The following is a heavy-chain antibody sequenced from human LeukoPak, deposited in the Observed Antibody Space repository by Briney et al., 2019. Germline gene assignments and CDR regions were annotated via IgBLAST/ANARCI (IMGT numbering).Heavy chain of an antibody. D-gene: IGHD6-25*01. CDR3: ARDDSRGQI. J-gene: IGHJ3*02. CDR1: GGSFSGYY. CDR2: INHSGST. Sequence: TSETLSLTCAVYGGSFSGYYWSWIRQPPGKGLDWIGEINHSGSTNYNPSLKSRVTISVDTSKNQFSLKLSSVTAADTAVYYCARDDSRGQIWGQGTMVTVSS. V-gene: IGHV4-34*01.